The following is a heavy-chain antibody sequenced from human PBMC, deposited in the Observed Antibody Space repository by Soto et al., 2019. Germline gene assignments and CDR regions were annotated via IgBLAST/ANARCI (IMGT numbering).Heavy chain of an antibody. CDR1: GFTFSNYA. D-gene: IGHD6-19*01. V-gene: IGHV3-23*01. J-gene: IGHJ4*02. CDR2: ISGSGDST. CDR3: AKRSSGWYYSY. Sequence: EVQLLESGGGLVQPGGSLRLSCAASGFTFSNYAMTWVRQAPGKGLEWVSIISGSGDSTYYADSVKGRFTISRDNSKNTLYLQMNRLRAEDTAVYYCAKRSSGWYYSYWGQGTLVTVSS.